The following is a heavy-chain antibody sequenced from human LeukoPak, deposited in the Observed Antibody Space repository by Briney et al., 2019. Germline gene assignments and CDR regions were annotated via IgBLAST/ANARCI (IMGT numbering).Heavy chain of an antibody. CDR3: ATPLGAVDY. V-gene: IGHV4-39*01. CDR1: GGSISSSSYY. Sequence: SETLSLTCIVSGGSISSSSYYWGWIRQPPGKGLEWIGSIYYSGSTYYNPSLKSRVTISVDTSKNQFSLKLSSVTAADTAVYYCATPLGAVDYWGQGTLVTVSS. J-gene: IGHJ4*02. CDR2: IYYSGST.